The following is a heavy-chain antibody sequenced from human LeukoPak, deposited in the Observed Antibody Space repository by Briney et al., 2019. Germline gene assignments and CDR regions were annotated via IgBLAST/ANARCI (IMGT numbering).Heavy chain of an antibody. CDR2: ISSSSSYR. CDR3: ARDFASIQIYDRSGYRAAPIDY. D-gene: IGHD3-22*01. V-gene: IGHV3-21*01. CDR1: GLTFSSYS. Sequence: GGSLRLSCAASGLTFSSYSMNWVRQAPGKGLEWVSSISSSSSYRYYADSVKGRCTISRDNAKNSLYLQLNSLRAEATAVYYCARDFASIQIYDRSGYRAAPIDYWGQGTLVTVSS. J-gene: IGHJ4*02.